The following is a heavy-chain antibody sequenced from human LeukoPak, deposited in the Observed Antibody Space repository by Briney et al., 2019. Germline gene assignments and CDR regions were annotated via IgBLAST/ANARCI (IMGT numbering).Heavy chain of an antibody. CDR1: GYTFTSYG. Sequence: ASVKVSCKASGYTFTSYGISWVRQAPGQGLEWMGWISAYNGNTNYAQKLQGRVTMTTDTSTSTAYMELRSLRSDDTAVYYCARDMEVVVAARGWFDPWGQGTLVTVSS. D-gene: IGHD2-15*01. CDR3: ARDMEVVVAARGWFDP. J-gene: IGHJ5*02. V-gene: IGHV1-18*01. CDR2: ISAYNGNT.